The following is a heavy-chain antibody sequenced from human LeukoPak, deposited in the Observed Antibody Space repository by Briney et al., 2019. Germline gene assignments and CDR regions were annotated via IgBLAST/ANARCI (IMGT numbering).Heavy chain of an antibody. CDR2: IGSSGSQI. J-gene: IGHJ3*02. CDR1: GFTFSSYS. V-gene: IGHV3-21*01. D-gene: IGHD2-15*01. CDR3: ASNYIGAFDI. Sequence: GGSLRLSCAASGFTFSSYSMNWVRQAPGKGQEWASSIGSSGSQIHYADSVTGRFTISRDNEKNSLYLQVNSLRAEDTAVYYCASNYIGAFDIWGQGTMVTVSS.